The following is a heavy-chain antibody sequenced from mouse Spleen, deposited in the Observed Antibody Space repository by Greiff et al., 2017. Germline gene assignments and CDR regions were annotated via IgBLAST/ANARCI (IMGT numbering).Heavy chain of an antibody. J-gene: IGHJ1*03. CDR3: AKTESSYWYFDV. CDR2: INPNYGTT. V-gene: IGHV1-39*01. D-gene: IGHD6-1*01. Sequence: EVHLVESGPELVKPGASVKISCKASGYSFTDYNMNWVKQSNGKSLEWIGVINPNYGTTSYNQKFKGKATLTVDKSSSTAYMQLNSLSSEDSAVYYCAKTESSYWYFDVWGTGTTVTVSS. CDR1: GYSFTDYN.